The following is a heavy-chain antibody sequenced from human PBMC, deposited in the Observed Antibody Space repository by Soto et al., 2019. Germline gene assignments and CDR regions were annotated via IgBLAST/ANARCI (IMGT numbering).Heavy chain of an antibody. CDR1: GYSFTNYI. D-gene: IGHD6-25*01. CDR3: ARESQTWRLDKYFDL. V-gene: IGHV1-18*01. CDR2: MSPYNGNT. J-gene: IGHJ2*01. Sequence: QVQLVQSGADVKKPGASVKVSCKASGYSFTNYIITWVRQAPGQGLEWMGWMSPYNGNTDYAQNLLGRVTMTTDTATSTVYKELRSVRSDDTAVYYCARESQTWRLDKYFDLGGRGTLVTVPS.